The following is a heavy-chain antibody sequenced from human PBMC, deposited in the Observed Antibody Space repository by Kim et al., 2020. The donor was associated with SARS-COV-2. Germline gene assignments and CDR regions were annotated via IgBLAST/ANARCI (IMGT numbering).Heavy chain of an antibody. V-gene: IGHV1-24*01. J-gene: IGHJ5*02. D-gene: IGHD3-10*01. CDR2: FDPEDGET. CDR3: ATGYSVVGYYGSGTQDWFDP. CDR1: GYTLTELS. Sequence: ASVKVSCKVSGYTLTELSMHWVRQAPGKGLEWMGGFDPEDGETIYAQKFQGRVTMTEDTSTDTAYMELSSLRSEDTAVYYCATGYSVVGYYGSGTQDWFDPWGQGTLVTVSS.